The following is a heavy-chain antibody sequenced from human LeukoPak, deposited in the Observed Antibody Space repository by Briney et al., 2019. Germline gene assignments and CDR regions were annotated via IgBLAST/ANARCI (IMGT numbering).Heavy chain of an antibody. D-gene: IGHD5-24*01. CDR1: GYTFTGHY. Sequence: ASVKVSCKASGYTFTGHYMHWVRQAPGQALEWMGWINPNSGGTNYAQKFQRRDTMTRDTSLSTAYVALSRLRCDDPAVYYCARRVEMATIYLFDYWGQGTLVTVPS. CDR2: INPNSGGT. V-gene: IGHV1-2*02. CDR3: ARRVEMATIYLFDY. J-gene: IGHJ4*02.